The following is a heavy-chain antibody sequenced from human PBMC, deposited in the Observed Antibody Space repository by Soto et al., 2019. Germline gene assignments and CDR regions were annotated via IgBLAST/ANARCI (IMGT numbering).Heavy chain of an antibody. D-gene: IGHD3-9*01. V-gene: IGHV1-69*06. J-gene: IGHJ5*02. CDR3: ARYPNSLNNGFDP. CDR1: GGTFSNYA. CDR2: NTPIFDTT. Sequence: QIHLVQSGAEVKKPGSSVKISCKASGGTFSNYAISWVRQAPGQGLEWMGGNTPIFDTTNYAQKFQGRLTITAETSTRTAYMELSGLRSDDTAIYFFARYPNSLNNGFDPWGQGTLVTVSS.